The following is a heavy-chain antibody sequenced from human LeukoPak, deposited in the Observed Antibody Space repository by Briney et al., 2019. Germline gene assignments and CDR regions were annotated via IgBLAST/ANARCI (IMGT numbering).Heavy chain of an antibody. CDR2: INHSGST. V-gene: IGHV4-34*01. J-gene: IGHJ4*02. CDR1: GGSFSGYY. Sequence: SETLSLTCAVYGGSFSGYYWSWIRQPPGKGLEWIGEINHSGSTNYNPSLKSRVTISVDTSKNQFSLKLSSVTAADTAVYYCASHYYDSSGYYLAHDYWSQGTLVTVSS. D-gene: IGHD3-22*01. CDR3: ASHYYDSSGYYLAHDY.